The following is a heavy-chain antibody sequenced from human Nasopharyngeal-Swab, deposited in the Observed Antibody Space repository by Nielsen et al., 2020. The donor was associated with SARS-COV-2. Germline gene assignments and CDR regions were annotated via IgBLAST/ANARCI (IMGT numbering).Heavy chain of an antibody. J-gene: IGHJ4*02. CDR2: IKEDGSEK. V-gene: IGHV3-7*03. Sequence: GGSLRLSCAASGFTFSDYWMTWVRQAPGKGLEWVANIKEDGSEKYYVDSVKGRFTISRDNAKNSLYLQMNSLRAEDTALYYCAKDPFGYDSSGFASYWGQGTLVTVSS. CDR1: GFTFSDYW. D-gene: IGHD3-22*01. CDR3: AKDPFGYDSSGFASY.